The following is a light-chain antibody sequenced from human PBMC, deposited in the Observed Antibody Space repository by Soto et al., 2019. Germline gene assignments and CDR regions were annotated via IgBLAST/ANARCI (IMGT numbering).Light chain of an antibody. CDR1: SSNIGSNT. V-gene: IGLV1-44*01. Sequence: QSVLTQPLSASGTHRQRVTISCSGSSSNIGSNTVNWYQQLPGTAPKLLIYSNNQRPSGVPDRFSGSKSGTSASLAISGLQSEDEADYYCAAWDDSLNGLYVFGTGTKVTVL. CDR2: SNN. J-gene: IGLJ1*01. CDR3: AAWDDSLNGLYV.